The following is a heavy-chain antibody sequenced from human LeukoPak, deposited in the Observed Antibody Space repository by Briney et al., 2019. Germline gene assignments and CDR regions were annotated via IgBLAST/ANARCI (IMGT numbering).Heavy chain of an antibody. Sequence: PSETLSLTCAVYGGSFSGYYWSWIRQPPGKGLEWIGEINHSGSTNCNPSLKSRVTISVDTSKNQFSLKLSSVTAADTAVYYCASERVHYYDSSGDDYWGQGTLVTVSS. V-gene: IGHV4-34*01. D-gene: IGHD3-22*01. J-gene: IGHJ4*02. CDR3: ASERVHYYDSSGDDY. CDR2: INHSGST. CDR1: GGSFSGYY.